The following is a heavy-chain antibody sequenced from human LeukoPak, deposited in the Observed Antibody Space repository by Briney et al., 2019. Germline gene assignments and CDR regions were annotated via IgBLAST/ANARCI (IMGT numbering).Heavy chain of an antibody. Sequence: SETLSLTCTVSGGSISSYYWSWIRQPPGKGLEWIGYIYYSGSTNYNPSLKSRVTISVDTSKNQFSLKLSSVTAADTAVYYFARVGAAAGTLDAFDIWGQGTMVTVSS. CDR1: GGSISSYY. V-gene: IGHV4-59*01. CDR2: IYYSGST. D-gene: IGHD6-13*01. J-gene: IGHJ3*02. CDR3: ARVGAAAGTLDAFDI.